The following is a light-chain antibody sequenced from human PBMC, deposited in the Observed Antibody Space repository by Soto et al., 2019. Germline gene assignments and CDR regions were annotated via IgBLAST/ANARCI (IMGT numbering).Light chain of an antibody. CDR3: QQYNSYPLT. J-gene: IGKJ4*01. CDR1: QSISNW. V-gene: IGKV1-5*01. Sequence: DIQITQSPSILSASVGDRVTITCRASQSISNWLAWYQQKPGKAPNLLISAASSLESGVPSRFSGSGSGTEFTLTISSLQPDDFATYYCQQYNSYPLTFGGGTKVDIK. CDR2: AAS.